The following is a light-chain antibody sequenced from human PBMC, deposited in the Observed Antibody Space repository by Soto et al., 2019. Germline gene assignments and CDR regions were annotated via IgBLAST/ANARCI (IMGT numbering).Light chain of an antibody. CDR2: GAS. CDR3: QQYGSSLYT. J-gene: IGKJ2*01. Sequence: IQLTQSPSSLSASVGDRVTITCRASQGVRSYLAWFQQRPGKAPKLLIFGASTLQNGVPARFSGGGFGTEFTLTITSLQPEDFAVYYCQQYGSSLYTFGQGTKLEIK. CDR1: QGVRSY. V-gene: IGKV1-9*01.